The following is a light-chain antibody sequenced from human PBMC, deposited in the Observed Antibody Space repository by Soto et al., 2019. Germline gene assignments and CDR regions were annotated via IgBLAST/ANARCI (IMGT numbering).Light chain of an antibody. CDR2: GAS. Sequence: EIVLTQSPGTLSLTRGERATLSCRASQSISSSYLAWYQQKPGQAPRLLIYGASSRATGIPDRFSGSGSGTDFTLTISRLEPEDFAVYYCQQCGGSPYTFGQGSKLEIK. CDR1: QSISSSY. V-gene: IGKV3-20*01. CDR3: QQCGGSPYT. J-gene: IGKJ2*01.